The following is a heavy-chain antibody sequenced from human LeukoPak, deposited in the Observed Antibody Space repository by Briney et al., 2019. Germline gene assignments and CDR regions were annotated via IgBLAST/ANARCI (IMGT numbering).Heavy chain of an antibody. CDR2: FDPEDGET. CDR1: GYTLTELS. Sequence: ASVKVSCKVSGYTLTELSMHWVRQAPGKGLEWMGGFDPEDGETIYAQKFQGRVTMTEDTSTSTAFMELRSLRSDDSAVYYCARGIRSPLFDYWGLGTLVTVSP. J-gene: IGHJ4*02. V-gene: IGHV1-24*01. D-gene: IGHD3-16*01. CDR3: ARGIRSPLFDY.